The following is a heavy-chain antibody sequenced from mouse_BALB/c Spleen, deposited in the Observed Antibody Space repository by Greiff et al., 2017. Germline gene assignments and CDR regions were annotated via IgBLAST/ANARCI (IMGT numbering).Heavy chain of an antibody. J-gene: IGHJ3*01. V-gene: IGHV1-77*01. D-gene: IGHD1-1*01. CDR1: GYTYTDYY. CDR3: SRGHYGAY. Sequence: LQESGAELARRGATVKLSCKASGYTYTDYYINGVKQRTGQGLEWIGEIYPGSGNTYCNEKFKGKASLTADKSSSTAYMQLSSLTSEDSAVYFSSRGHYGAYWAQGTLVTGSA. CDR2: IYPGSGNT.